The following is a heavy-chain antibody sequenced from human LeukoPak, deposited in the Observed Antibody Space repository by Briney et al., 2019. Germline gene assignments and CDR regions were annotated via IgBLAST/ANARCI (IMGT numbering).Heavy chain of an antibody. CDR2: IYTSGST. Sequence: KPSETLSLTCTVSGGSISSYYWSWIRQPAGKGLEWIGRIYTSGSTNYNPSLKSRVTMSVDTSKNQFSLKLSSVTAADTAVYYCARLNHVDTAMAFDYWGQGTLVTVSS. V-gene: IGHV4-4*07. CDR1: GGSISSYY. J-gene: IGHJ4*02. CDR3: ARLNHVDTAMAFDY. D-gene: IGHD5-18*01.